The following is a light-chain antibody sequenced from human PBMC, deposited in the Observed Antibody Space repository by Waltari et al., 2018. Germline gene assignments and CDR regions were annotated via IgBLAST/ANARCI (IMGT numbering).Light chain of an antibody. CDR1: NSDVGRYNL. Sequence: QSAPTQPASVSGSPGKSITIPCTGTNSDVGRYNLVSWYQQHPDKAPKLIIYDVTERPSGVSNRLSGSKSGNTASLTISGLQAEDEADYYCCSYAGSFTWVFGGGTKLTVL. CDR3: CSYAGSFTWV. V-gene: IGLV2-23*02. J-gene: IGLJ3*02. CDR2: DVT.